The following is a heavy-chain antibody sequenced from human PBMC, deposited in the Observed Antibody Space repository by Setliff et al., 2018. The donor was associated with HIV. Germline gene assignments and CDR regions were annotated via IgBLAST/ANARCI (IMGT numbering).Heavy chain of an antibody. Sequence: PGGSLRLSCVGSGFSFSNYDLNWVRQAPGKGLEWISYSSDGSRTSYVDSVKGRFTIFRDNANNTLYLQMNSLRAEDTAVYYCARDKGVFGVAAGMDVWGQGTTVTVSS. D-gene: IGHD3-3*01. J-gene: IGHJ6*02. CDR2: SSDGSRT. CDR1: GFSFSNYD. CDR3: ARDKGVFGVAAGMDV. V-gene: IGHV3-74*01.